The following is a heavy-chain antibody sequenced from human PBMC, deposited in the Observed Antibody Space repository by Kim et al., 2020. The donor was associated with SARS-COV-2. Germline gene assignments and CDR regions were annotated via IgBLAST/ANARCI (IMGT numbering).Heavy chain of an antibody. V-gene: IGHV3-21*01. J-gene: IGHJ3*02. Sequence: YADSAKDRFTISRDNAKNSLYLQMNSLRAEDTAVYYCARGIVGATSSFDIWGQGTMVTVSS. CDR3: ARGIVGATSSFDI. D-gene: IGHD1-26*01.